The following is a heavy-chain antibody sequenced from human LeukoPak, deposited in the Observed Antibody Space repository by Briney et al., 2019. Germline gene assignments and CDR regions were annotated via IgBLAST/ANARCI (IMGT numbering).Heavy chain of an antibody. CDR2: IYTSGST. D-gene: IGHD6-13*01. J-gene: IGHJ4*02. V-gene: IGHV4-4*07. Sequence: SETLSLTCTVSGGSISSYYWSWIRQAAGKGLEWIGRIYTSGSTNYNPSLKSRVTISVDTSKNQFSLKLSSVTAADTAVYYCARSSGYSSSWFVAYWGQGTLVTVSS. CDR1: GGSISSYY. CDR3: ARSSGYSSSWFVAY.